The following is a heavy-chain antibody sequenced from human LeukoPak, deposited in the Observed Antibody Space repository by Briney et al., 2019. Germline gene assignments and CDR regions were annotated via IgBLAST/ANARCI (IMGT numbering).Heavy chain of an antibody. CDR1: GFTFSSYA. CDR2: ISGSGGST. D-gene: IGHD3-22*01. J-gene: IGHJ4*02. V-gene: IGHV3-23*01. Sequence: GGSLRLSCAASGFTFSSYAMSWVRQAPGKGLEWVSAISGSGGSTCYADSVKGRFTISRDNSKNTLYLQMNSLRAEDTAVYYCARGGRYYYDSSGYFNYWGQGTLVTVSS. CDR3: ARGGRYYYDSSGYFNY.